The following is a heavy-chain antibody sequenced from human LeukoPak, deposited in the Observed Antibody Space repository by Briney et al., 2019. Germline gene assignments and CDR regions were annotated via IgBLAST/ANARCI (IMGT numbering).Heavy chain of an antibody. V-gene: IGHV4-4*09. CDR2: LYTSGST. Sequence: SETLSLTCTVSGGSISSYYWSWIRQPPGKGLEWFVYLYTSGSTNYNPSLKSRVTISVDTSKNPFSMKLSSVTAADTAVYYCARVGRYYDSSGHRVYYFDYWGQGTLVTVSS. D-gene: IGHD3-22*01. CDR1: GGSISSYY. J-gene: IGHJ4*02. CDR3: ARVGRYYDSSGHRVYYFDY.